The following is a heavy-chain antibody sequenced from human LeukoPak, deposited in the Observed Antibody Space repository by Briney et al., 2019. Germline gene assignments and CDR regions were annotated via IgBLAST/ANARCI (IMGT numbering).Heavy chain of an antibody. Sequence: GASVKVSCKASGYTFTGYYIHWVRQAPGQGLEWMGWINPSTGGTSYAQKFQGRVTMTRDTSISTAYMELSRLKSDDTAVYYCARPPYSGSYSSGLAVYWGQRTLVTVSS. D-gene: IGHD1-26*01. J-gene: IGHJ4*02. CDR3: ARPPYSGSYSSGLAVY. CDR1: GYTFTGYY. V-gene: IGHV1-2*02. CDR2: INPSTGGT.